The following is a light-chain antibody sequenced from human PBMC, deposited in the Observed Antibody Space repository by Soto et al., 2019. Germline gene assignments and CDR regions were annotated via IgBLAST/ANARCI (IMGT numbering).Light chain of an antibody. CDR3: QQYNNWPPT. CDR2: GAS. V-gene: IGKV3-15*01. J-gene: IGKJ1*01. CDR1: QSVSSN. Sequence: EIVMTQSPVTPSLSPGEKATLSCRASQSVSSNLAWYQQKPGQAPRLLIYGASTRATGIPARFSGSGSGTEFTLTISSLQSEDFVVYYCQQYNNWPPTFGQGTKVDIK.